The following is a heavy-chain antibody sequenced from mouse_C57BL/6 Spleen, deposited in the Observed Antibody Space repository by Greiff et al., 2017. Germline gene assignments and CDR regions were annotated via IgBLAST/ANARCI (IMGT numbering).Heavy chain of an antibody. V-gene: IGHV1-50*01. D-gene: IGHD1-1*01. J-gene: IGHJ2*01. CDR1: GYTFTSYW. CDR3: GRSPVVATDYFDY. Sequence: QVQLQQPGAELVKPGASVKLSCKASGYTFTSYWMQWVKQRPGQGLEWIGEIDPSDSYTNYNQKFKGKATLTVDTSSSTAYMQLSSLTSEDSAVYYCGRSPVVATDYFDYWSQGTTLPVSS. CDR2: IDPSDSYT.